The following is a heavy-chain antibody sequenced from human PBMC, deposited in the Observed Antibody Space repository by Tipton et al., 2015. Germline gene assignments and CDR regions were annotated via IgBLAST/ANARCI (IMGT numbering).Heavy chain of an antibody. J-gene: IGHJ4*02. CDR3: ARIRGRYVLDH. V-gene: IGHV4-39*01. D-gene: IGHD3-16*01. Sequence: TLSLTCTVSGGSISSRSYYWGWIRQPPGKGLEWIGSIYYSGNIYYNLSLKSRVTISVDTSKNQFSLKLSSVTAADTAVYYCARIRGRYVLDHWGQGILVTVSS. CDR2: IYYSGNI. CDR1: GGSISSRSYY.